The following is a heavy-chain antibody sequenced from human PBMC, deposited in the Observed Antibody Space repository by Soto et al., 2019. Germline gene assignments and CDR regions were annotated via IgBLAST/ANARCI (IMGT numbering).Heavy chain of an antibody. CDR1: RCTFDTAW. D-gene: IGHD2-15*01. CDR2: IKSKTDGWTT. J-gene: IGHJ6*02. CDR3: TTDCSGGSCYTRAYYYYHGMDV. Sequence: CVSRRRSGSASRCTFDTAWMSWFRQAPGKCLQCVGRIKSKTDGWTTDYAAPVKGRLTISRDDSKTTLYLQMNSLKTEDTAVYYCTTDCSGGSCYTRAYYYYHGMDVWGQGNTVNVSS. V-gene: IGHV3-15*01.